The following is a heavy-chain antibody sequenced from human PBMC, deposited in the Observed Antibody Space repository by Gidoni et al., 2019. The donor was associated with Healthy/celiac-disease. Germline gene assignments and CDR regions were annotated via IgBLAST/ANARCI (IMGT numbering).Heavy chain of an antibody. V-gene: IGHV3-64D*06. CDR2: ISSNGGST. J-gene: IGHJ4*02. Sequence: EVQLVESGGGLVQPGGSLRLSCSASGFAFRRYAMHWVRQAPGKGREYVSAISSNGGSTYYADSVKGRFTISRDNSKNTLYLQMSSLRAEDTAVYYCVRSNFGYSSSWYGGYFDYWGQGTLVTVSS. CDR1: GFAFRRYA. CDR3: VRSNFGYSSSWYGGYFDY. D-gene: IGHD6-13*01.